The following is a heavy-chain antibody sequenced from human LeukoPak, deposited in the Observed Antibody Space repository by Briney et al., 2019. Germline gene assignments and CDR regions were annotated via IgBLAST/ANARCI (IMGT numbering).Heavy chain of an antibody. Sequence: GRSLRLSWAASGFTFGSYWMHWVRQASGKGLVWVSRINSDGSSRSYADSVKGRFTISRDSAKNTLFLQMDSLRAEGTAVYYCVRGTSRKNGYSGDDPYWGQGTLVIVSS. J-gene: IGHJ4*02. CDR3: VRGTSRKNGYSGDDPY. CDR1: GFTFGSYW. D-gene: IGHD5-12*01. CDR2: INSDGSSR. V-gene: IGHV3-74*01.